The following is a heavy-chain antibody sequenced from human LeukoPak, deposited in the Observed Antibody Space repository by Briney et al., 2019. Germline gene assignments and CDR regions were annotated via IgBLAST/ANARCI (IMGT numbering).Heavy chain of an antibody. V-gene: IGHV3-30*03. Sequence: GGSLRLSCAASGFTFSSYGMHWVRQAPGKGLEWVAVISYDGSNKYYADSVKGRFTISRDNSKNTLYLQMNSLRAEGTAVYYCATNGPDCGGDCYSGGFDYWGQGTLVTVSS. D-gene: IGHD2-21*02. CDR3: ATNGPDCGGDCYSGGFDY. CDR1: GFTFSSYG. J-gene: IGHJ4*02. CDR2: ISYDGSNK.